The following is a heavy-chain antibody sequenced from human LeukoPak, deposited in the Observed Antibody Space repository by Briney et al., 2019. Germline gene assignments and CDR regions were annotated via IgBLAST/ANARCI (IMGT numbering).Heavy chain of an antibody. CDR2: ISGSGGST. J-gene: IGHJ4*02. V-gene: IGHV3-23*01. CDR1: EFTFTTYA. Sequence: PGGSLRLSCAASEFTFTTYAMSWVRQAPGKGLEWVSTISGSGGSTYYADSVKGRFTIFRDTNTLYLQMDSLGAEDTAVYYCAKSSTRYFFDYWGQGTLVTVSS. CDR3: AKSSTRYFFDY.